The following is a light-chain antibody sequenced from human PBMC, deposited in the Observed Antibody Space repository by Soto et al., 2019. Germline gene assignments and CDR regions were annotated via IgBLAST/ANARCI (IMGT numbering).Light chain of an antibody. J-gene: IGKJ1*01. CDR2: DVS. CDR1: LPVRDNF. Sequence: ATLTCRASLPVRDNFLAWYQQKPGQTPRVLIYDVSTRATGFPDRFSGSGSATDFTLTISRLEPGDSAVYFCHQYHSSPTFGQGTKVEIK. V-gene: IGKV3-20*01. CDR3: HQYHSSPT.